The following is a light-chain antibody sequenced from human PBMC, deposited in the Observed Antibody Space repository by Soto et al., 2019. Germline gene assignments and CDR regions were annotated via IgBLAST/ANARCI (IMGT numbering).Light chain of an antibody. CDR3: SSFSSSSTFI. J-gene: IGLJ2*01. CDR2: EVS. V-gene: IGLV2-18*02. CDR1: SSDVGGYNR. Sequence: QSALTQPPSVSGSPGQSVTISCTGTSSDVGGYNRVSWYQQPPGASPKLMISEVSNRPSGVPDRFSGSKSGNTASLIISGLQAEDEADYYCSSFSSSSTFIFVGVTKLTVL.